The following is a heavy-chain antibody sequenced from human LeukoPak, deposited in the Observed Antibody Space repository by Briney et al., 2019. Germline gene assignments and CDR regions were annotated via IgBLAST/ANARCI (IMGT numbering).Heavy chain of an antibody. CDR3: AELGITMIGGV. CDR1: GFTFSNYE. D-gene: IGHD3-10*02. Sequence: PGGSLRLSCAASGFTFSNYEMHWVRQAPGKGLEWVSYISSSGSDIYYADSVKGRFTISRDNAKNSLYLQMNSLRAEDTAVYCAELGITMIGGVWGKGTTVTISS. CDR2: ISSSGSDI. J-gene: IGHJ6*04. V-gene: IGHV3-48*03.